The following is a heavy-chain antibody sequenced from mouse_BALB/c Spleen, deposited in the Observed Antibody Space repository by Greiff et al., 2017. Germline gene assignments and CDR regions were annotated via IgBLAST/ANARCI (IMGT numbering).Heavy chain of an antibody. Sequence: EVQLVESGAGLVKPGGSLKLSCAASGFTFTDYYMYWVRQTPEKRLEWVGTISDGGSYTYYPDSVKGRFTISRDNAKNNLYLQMSSLKSEDTAMYYCARDRRSTMITTFADWGQGTLVTVSA. CDR1: GFTFTDYY. V-gene: IGHV5-4*02. CDR3: ARDRRSTMITTFAD. CDR2: ISDGGSYT. J-gene: IGHJ3*01. D-gene: IGHD2-4*01.